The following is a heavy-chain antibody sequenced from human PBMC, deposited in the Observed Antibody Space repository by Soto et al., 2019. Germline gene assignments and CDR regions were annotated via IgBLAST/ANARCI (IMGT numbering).Heavy chain of an antibody. Sequence: TSETLSLTCTVSGGSISSYYWSWIRQPPGKGLEWIGYIYYSGSTNYNTSLKSRVTRSVDTSKNQFSLKLSSVTAADTAVYYFARSVTPWGQGTLVTVSS. CDR1: GGSISSYY. V-gene: IGHV4-59*12. CDR3: ARSVTP. CDR2: IYYSGST. J-gene: IGHJ5*02. D-gene: IGHD3-10*01.